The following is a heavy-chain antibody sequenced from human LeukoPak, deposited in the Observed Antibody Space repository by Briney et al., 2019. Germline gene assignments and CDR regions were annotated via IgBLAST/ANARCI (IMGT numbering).Heavy chain of an antibody. CDR1: GFIFSSYA. J-gene: IGHJ4*02. CDR2: ISGSGGST. V-gene: IGHV3-23*01. Sequence: GGSLRLSCAASGFIFSSYAMSWVRQAPGKGLEWVLGISGSGGSTYYADSVKGRFTISRDNSKNTLYLQMDSLRAEDTAVYYCAKDRITGTPYYFDYSGQGTLVTVSS. CDR3: AKDRITGTPYYFDY. D-gene: IGHD1-20*01.